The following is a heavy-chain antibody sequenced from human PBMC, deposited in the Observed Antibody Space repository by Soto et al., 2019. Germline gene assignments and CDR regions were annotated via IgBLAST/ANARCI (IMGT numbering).Heavy chain of an antibody. V-gene: IGHV1-46*03. CDR3: ARAYGGNSVYYYDY. CDR1: GYTFTSYY. CDR2: INPSAGST. D-gene: IGHD4-17*01. J-gene: IGHJ4*02. Sequence: QVQLVQSGAEVKKPGASVKVSCKASGYTFTSYYMHWVRQAPGQGLEWMGIINPSAGSTTYAQKFQGRVTMTRDTSTSTVYMDLSSLRSEDTALYYCARAYGGNSVYYYDYWGQGSLVTVSS.